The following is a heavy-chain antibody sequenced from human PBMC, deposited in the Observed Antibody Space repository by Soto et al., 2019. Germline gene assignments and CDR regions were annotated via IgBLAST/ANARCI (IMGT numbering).Heavy chain of an antibody. CDR3: AKLNGYNYYYGMDV. CDR1: GFTFSSYA. V-gene: IGHV3-23*01. Sequence: PGGSLRLSCAASGFTFSSYAMSWVRQAQGKGLEWVSGISGSANTYYADSVKGRFTISRDNSKNTLYLQMNSLRAEDTAVYYCAKLNGYNYYYGMDVWGQGTTVTVSS. D-gene: IGHD3-16*02. CDR2: ISGSANT. J-gene: IGHJ6*02.